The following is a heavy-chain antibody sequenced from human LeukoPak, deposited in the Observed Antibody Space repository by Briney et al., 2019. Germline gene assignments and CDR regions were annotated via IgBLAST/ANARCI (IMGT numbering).Heavy chain of an antibody. D-gene: IGHD6-19*01. CDR1: GGSISSYY. CDR2: IYTSGST. V-gene: IGHV4-4*07. J-gene: IGHJ6*03. CDR3: AREAVYWAGYYYYYMDV. Sequence: SETLSLTCTVSGGSISSYYWSWIRQPAGKGLEWIGRIYTSGSTNYNPSLKSRVTMSVDTSKNQFSLKLSSVTAADTAVYYCAREAVYWAGYYYYYMDVWGQGTTVTVSS.